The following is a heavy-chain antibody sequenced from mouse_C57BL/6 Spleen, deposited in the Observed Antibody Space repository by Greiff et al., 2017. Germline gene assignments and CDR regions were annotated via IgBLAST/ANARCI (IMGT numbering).Heavy chain of an antibody. CDR2: ISSGSSTI. J-gene: IGHJ4*01. V-gene: IGHV5-17*01. D-gene: IGHD1-1*01. Sequence: EVKLMESGGGLVKPGGSLKLSCAASGFTFSDYGMHWVRQAPEQGLEWVAYISSGSSTIYYADTVKGRFTISRDNAKNTLFLQMTSLRSEDTAMYYCARGPYYYGSSHYYAMDYWGQGTSVTVSS. CDR1: GFTFSDYG. CDR3: ARGPYYYGSSHYYAMDY.